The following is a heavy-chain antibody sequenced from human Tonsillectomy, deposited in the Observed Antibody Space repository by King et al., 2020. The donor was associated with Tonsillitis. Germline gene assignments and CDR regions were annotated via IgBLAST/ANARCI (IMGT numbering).Heavy chain of an antibody. J-gene: IGHJ3*02. CDR3: ARDDCTNFHDAFDS. D-gene: IGHD2-21*01. V-gene: IGHV4-59*01. CDR1: GGSISNYY. CDR2: IYDSGST. Sequence: QLQESGPGLVKPSETLSLTCTVSGGSISNYYLSWIRQPPGKGLEWIGYIYDSGSTNYNPSLKSRVTISVDTSKNQFSLKLNSVTAADTAVYYCARDDCTNFHDAFDSLGQCTMVT.